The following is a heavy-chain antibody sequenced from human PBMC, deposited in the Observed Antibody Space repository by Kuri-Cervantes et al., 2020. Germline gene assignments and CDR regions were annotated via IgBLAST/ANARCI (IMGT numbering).Heavy chain of an antibody. Sequence: GESLKISCAASGFTFSSYAMSWVRQAPGKGLEWVSAISGSGGSTYYADSVKGRFTISRDNAKNSLYLQMNSLRAEDTALYYCAKDIDRVAAAGRGAFDIWGQGTMVTVSS. CDR2: ISGSGGST. CDR3: AKDIDRVAAAGRGAFDI. D-gene: IGHD6-13*01. V-gene: IGHV3-23*01. J-gene: IGHJ3*02. CDR1: GFTFSSYA.